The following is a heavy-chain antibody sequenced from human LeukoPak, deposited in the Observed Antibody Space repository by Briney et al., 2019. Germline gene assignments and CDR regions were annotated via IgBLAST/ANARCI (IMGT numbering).Heavy chain of an antibody. CDR2: INQDGSEI. CDR3: VCDWNWGVDY. Sequence: GGSLRLSCAASGFTFSSYAMSWVRQAPGKGLEWVANINQDGSEIYYVDSVKGRFTISRDNAKNSLYLQMNSLRAEDTAMYYCVCDWNWGVDYWGQGTLVTVSS. D-gene: IGHD1-7*01. V-gene: IGHV3-7*01. J-gene: IGHJ4*02. CDR1: GFTFSSYA.